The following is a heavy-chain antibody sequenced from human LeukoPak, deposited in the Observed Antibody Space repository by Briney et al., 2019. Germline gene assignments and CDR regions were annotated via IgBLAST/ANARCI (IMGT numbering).Heavy chain of an antibody. V-gene: IGHV3-74*01. CDR1: GFTHSNYW. J-gene: IGHJ6*03. Sequence: GGSLRLSCAASGFTHSNYWMTWVRQAPGKGLVWVSRINSDGSSTSYADSVKGRFTISRDNAKNTLYLQMNSLRAEDTAVYYCARDHLSSGSSPDYYYYYYMDVWGKGTTVTISS. CDR3: ARDHLSSGSSPDYYYYYYMDV. D-gene: IGHD6-19*01. CDR2: INSDGSST.